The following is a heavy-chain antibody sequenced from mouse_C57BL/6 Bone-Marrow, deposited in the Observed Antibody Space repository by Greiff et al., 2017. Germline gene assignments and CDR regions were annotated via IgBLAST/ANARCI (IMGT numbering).Heavy chain of an antibody. J-gene: IGHJ2*01. D-gene: IGHD4-1*01. Sequence: EVKLVESGGGLVKPGGSLKLSCAASGFTFSSYAMSWVRQTPEKRLEWVATISDGGSYTYYPDNVKGRFTISRDNAKNNLYLQMSHLKSEDTAMYYCARAGTGNDYWGQGTTLTVSS. CDR3: ARAGTGNDY. CDR2: ISDGGSYT. CDR1: GFTFSSYA. V-gene: IGHV5-4*03.